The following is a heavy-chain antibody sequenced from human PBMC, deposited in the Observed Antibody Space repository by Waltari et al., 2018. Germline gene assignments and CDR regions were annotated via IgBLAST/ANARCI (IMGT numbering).Heavy chain of an antibody. CDR2: IYPGDSDT. J-gene: IGHJ3*02. Sequence: EVQLVQSGAEVKKPRESLKISCKGSGYSFTRHWIGWVRQMPGKGLEWMGIIYPGDSDTRYSPSFQGQVPISADKSISTAYLQWSSLKASDTAMYYCARPYGSGSYYDAFDIWGQGTMVTVSS. V-gene: IGHV5-51*03. CDR1: GYSFTRHW. CDR3: ARPYGSGSYYDAFDI. D-gene: IGHD3-10*01.